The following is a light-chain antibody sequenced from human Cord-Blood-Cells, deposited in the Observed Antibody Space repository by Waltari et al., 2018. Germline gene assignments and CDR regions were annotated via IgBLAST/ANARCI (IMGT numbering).Light chain of an antibody. Sequence: QSALTQPSSVSGSPGQSITISCTGTSSDVGGYNYFSWYQQHPGKAPKLLIYGDSKRPPGVSKRFSGSKSGNTASLTISGLQAEDEADYYCSSYTSSPYVFGTGTKVTVL. V-gene: IGLV2-14*01. CDR2: GDS. CDR1: SSDVGGYNY. J-gene: IGLJ1*01. CDR3: SSYTSSPYV.